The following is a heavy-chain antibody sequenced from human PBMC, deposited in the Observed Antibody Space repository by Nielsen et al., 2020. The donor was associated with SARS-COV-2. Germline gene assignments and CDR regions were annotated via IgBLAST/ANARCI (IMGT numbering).Heavy chain of an antibody. CDR2: ISGSGGST. V-gene: IGHV3-23*01. J-gene: IGHJ5*02. Sequence: GGSLRLSCAASGFTFSNAWMSWVRQAPGKGLEWVSAISGSGGSTYYADSVKGRFTISRDNSKNTLYLQMNSLRAEDTAVYYCAKDSLGFGVNWFDPWGQGTLVTVSS. CDR3: AKDSLGFGVNWFDP. CDR1: GFTFSNAW. D-gene: IGHD3-10*01.